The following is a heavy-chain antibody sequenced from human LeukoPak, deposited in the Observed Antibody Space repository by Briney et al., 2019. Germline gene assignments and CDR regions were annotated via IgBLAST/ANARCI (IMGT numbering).Heavy chain of an antibody. J-gene: IGHJ1*01. D-gene: IGHD2-2*01. V-gene: IGHV1-18*01. CDR2: ISAYNGNT. Sequence: ASVKVSCKASGYTFTSYGISWVRQAPGQGLEWMGWISAYNGNTNYAQKLQGRVTMTTDTSTSTAYMELSGLRSDDTAVYYCARSVAEITSSCSACAEYFHHWGQGTLIIVSS. CDR3: ARSVAEITSSCSACAEYFHH. CDR1: GYTFTSYG.